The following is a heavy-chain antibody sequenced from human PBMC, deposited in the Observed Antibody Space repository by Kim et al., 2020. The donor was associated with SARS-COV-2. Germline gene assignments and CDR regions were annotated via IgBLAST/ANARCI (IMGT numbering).Heavy chain of an antibody. CDR1: GYSFSSYW. Sequence: GESLKISCKGSGYSFSSYWIGWVRQMPGKGLEWMGIIYPGDSDTTYSPSFQGQVTISADKSISTAYLQWSSLKASDTAMYYCARPDYYDSGSYYAAFDIWGQGTMVTVSS. CDR3: ARPDYYDSGSYYAAFDI. CDR2: IYPGDSDT. V-gene: IGHV5-51*01. J-gene: IGHJ3*02. D-gene: IGHD3-10*01.